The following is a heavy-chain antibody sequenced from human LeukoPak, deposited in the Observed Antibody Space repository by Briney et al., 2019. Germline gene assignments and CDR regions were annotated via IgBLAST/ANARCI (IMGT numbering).Heavy chain of an antibody. CDR2: ISYDGSNK. D-gene: IGHD3-3*01. V-gene: IGHV3-30-3*01. J-gene: IGHJ4*02. Sequence: GGSLRLSCAASGFTFSNYAMHWVRQAPGKGLEWAALISYDGSNKCYADSVKGRFTISRDNSKNTLYLQMNSLRGEDTAVYYCARGAPRNYDFWSGPFDYWGQGSLVTVSS. CDR1: GFTFSNYA. CDR3: ARGAPRNYDFWSGPFDY.